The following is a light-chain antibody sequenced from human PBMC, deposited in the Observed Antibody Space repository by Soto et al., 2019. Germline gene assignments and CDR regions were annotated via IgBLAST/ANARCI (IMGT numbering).Light chain of an antibody. V-gene: IGLV3-9*01. J-gene: IGLJ2*01. CDR1: NIGSKN. CDR3: QVWDSSIFVV. CDR2: RDS. Sequence: SYELTQPLSVSVALGQTARITCGGNNIGSKNVHWYQQKPGQAPVLVIYRDSNRPSGIPERFSGSNSGNTATLTISRARAGDEADYYCQVWDSSIFVVFGGGTKLTVL.